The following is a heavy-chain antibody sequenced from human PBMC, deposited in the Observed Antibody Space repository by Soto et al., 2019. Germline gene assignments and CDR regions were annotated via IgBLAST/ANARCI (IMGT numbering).Heavy chain of an antibody. CDR1: GYSFTSYW. CDR2: IYPGDSDT. Sequence: PGESLKISCKGSGYSFTSYWIGWVRQMPGKGLEWMGIIYPGDSDTRYSPSFQGQVTISADKSISTTYLQWSSLKASDTAMYYCARQDGEFEYSSSSFWFDPWGQGTLVTVSS. CDR3: ARQDGEFEYSSSSFWFDP. D-gene: IGHD6-6*01. V-gene: IGHV5-51*01. J-gene: IGHJ5*02.